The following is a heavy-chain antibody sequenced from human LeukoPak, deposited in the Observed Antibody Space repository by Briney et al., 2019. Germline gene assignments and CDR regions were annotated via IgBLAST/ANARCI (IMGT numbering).Heavy chain of an antibody. D-gene: IGHD3-10*01. Sequence: GGSLRLSCAASKFTFRSYDMHWVRQAPGKGPQWVAYIRYDGSDILYADSAKGRFTISRDNSNNTLFLQMNSLRIEDTAVYYCGSYGSGSFPGYRGQGTLVTVSS. CDR3: GSYGSGSFPGY. J-gene: IGHJ4*02. CDR1: KFTFRSYD. V-gene: IGHV3-30*02. CDR2: IRYDGSDI.